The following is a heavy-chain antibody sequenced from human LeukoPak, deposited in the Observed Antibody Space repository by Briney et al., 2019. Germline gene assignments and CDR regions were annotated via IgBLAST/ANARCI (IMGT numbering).Heavy chain of an antibody. CDR3: ARGVANRTVRHRGYYYYYYMDV. CDR2: MNPNRGNT. J-gene: IGHJ6*03. V-gene: IGHV1-8*01. Sequence: ASVKVSCKASGYTFTSYDINWVRQATGQGLEWMGWMNPNRGNTGYAQKFQGRVTMTRNTSISTAYMELSSLRSEDTAVYYCARGVANRTVRHRGYYYYYYMDVWGKGTTVTVSS. CDR1: GYTFTSYD. D-gene: IGHD4-17*01.